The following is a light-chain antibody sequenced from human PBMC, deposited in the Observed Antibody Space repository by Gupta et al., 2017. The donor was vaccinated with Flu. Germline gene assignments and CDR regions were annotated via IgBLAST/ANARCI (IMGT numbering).Light chain of an antibody. CDR1: SSNIGRNT. CDR2: SND. J-gene: IGLJ1*01. V-gene: IGLV1-44*01. CDR3: AAWDDSLNGHV. Sequence: RVTIPCSGSSSNIGRNTANWYQQFPGTAPKLLMYSNDHRPSGVPDRFSGSKSGTSASLAISGLQSEDEADYYCAAWDDSLNGHVFGPGTRVTGL.